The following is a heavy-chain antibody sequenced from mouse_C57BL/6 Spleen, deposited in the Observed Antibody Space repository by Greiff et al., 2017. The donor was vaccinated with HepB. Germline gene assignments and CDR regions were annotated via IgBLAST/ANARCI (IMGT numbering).Heavy chain of an antibody. CDR1: GYTFTSYW. V-gene: IGHV1-61*01. D-gene: IGHD2-10*02. Sequence: QVQLQQPGAELVRPGSSVKLSCKASGYTFTSYWMDWVKQRPGQGLEWIGNIYPSDSETHYNQKFKDKATLTVDKSSSTAYMQLSSLTSEDSAVYYCARGYGTYWYFDVWGTRTTVTVSS. CDR2: IYPSDSET. CDR3: ARGYGTYWYFDV. J-gene: IGHJ1*03.